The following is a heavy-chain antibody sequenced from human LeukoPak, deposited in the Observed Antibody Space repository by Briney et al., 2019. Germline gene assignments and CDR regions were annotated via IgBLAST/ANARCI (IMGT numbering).Heavy chain of an antibody. CDR1: GFTFSDYY. Sequence: PGGSLRLSCAASGFTFSDYYMSWIRQAPGKGLEWFSYISSSSTSTNYADSVKGRFAVSRDNAKNSLYLQMNSLRAEDTAVYYCARDRTRSTSYYGMDVWGQGTTVTVSS. CDR3: ARDRTRSTSYYGMDV. J-gene: IGHJ6*02. CDR2: ISSSSTST. D-gene: IGHD3-10*01. V-gene: IGHV3-11*05.